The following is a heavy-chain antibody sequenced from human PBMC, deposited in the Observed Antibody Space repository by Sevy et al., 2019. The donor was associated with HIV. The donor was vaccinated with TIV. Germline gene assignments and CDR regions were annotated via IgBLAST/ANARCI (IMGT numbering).Heavy chain of an antibody. J-gene: IGHJ4*02. CDR2: ISGSGEST. V-gene: IGHV3-23*01. CDR3: AKSSLPFGDYHFDV. Sequence: GESLKISCAGSGFTFGSHAMTWVRQAPGKGLEWVSAISGSGESTYYAKSMKGRVTISRDNSKNTLYLQMTSLRAEDTALYYCAKSSLPFGDYHFDVWGQGALVTVSS. CDR1: GFTFGSHA. D-gene: IGHD4-17*01.